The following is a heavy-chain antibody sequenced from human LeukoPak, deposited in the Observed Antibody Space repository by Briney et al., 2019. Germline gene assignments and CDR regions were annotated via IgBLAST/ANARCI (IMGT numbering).Heavy chain of an antibody. CDR1: GFTFSSYA. J-gene: IGHJ1*01. CDR2: ISGSGGST. Sequence: PGGSLRLSCAASGFTFSSYAMSWVRQAPGKGLEWVSVISGSGGSTYYADSVKGRFTISRDNSKNTLYLQVNSLRAEDTAVYYCAKENYGDATGGRFQHWGQGTLVIVSS. CDR3: AKENYGDATGGRFQH. V-gene: IGHV3-23*01. D-gene: IGHD4-17*01.